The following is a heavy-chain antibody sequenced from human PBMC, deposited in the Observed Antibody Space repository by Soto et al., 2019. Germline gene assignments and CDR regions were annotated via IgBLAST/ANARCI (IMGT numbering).Heavy chain of an antibody. D-gene: IGHD3-22*01. V-gene: IGHV1-3*01. CDR1: GYTFTSYA. CDR3: ARGERYYYDTSGYFGFDY. J-gene: IGHJ4*02. Sequence: EASVKGSCKASGYTFTSYAMHWVRPAPGQRLEWMGWINAGNGNTKYSQKFQGRVTITRDTSASTAYMELSSLRSEDTAVYYCARGERYYYDTSGYFGFDYWGQGTLVTVSS. CDR2: INAGNGNT.